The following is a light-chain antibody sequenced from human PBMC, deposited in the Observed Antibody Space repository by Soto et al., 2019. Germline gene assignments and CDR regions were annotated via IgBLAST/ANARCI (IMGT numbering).Light chain of an antibody. CDR3: QKYNSAPRT. CDR1: QGIRNY. J-gene: IGKJ1*01. CDR2: AAS. Sequence: IQLAQSPSSLSASVGDRVTITCRASQGIRNYLAWYQQKPGKVPKLLIYAASTLQSGVPSRFSGSGSGTDFTLTISSLQPEDVATYYCQKYNSAPRTFGQGTKVDIK. V-gene: IGKV1-27*01.